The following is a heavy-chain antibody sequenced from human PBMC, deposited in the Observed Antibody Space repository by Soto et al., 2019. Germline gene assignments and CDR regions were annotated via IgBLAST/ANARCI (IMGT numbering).Heavy chain of an antibody. D-gene: IGHD2-2*01. CDR3: ALRRVAYADF. J-gene: IGHJ4*02. V-gene: IGHV3-53*01. CDR1: EFTVTNNE. Sequence: LRLSCAASEFTVTNNEMSWVRQAPGKGLEWVAILCSGGKTYYADSVEGRFTISRDGSKDTLYLHMHSLRAEDTAVYYCALRRVAYADFWGQGTRVTVSS. CDR2: LCSGGKT.